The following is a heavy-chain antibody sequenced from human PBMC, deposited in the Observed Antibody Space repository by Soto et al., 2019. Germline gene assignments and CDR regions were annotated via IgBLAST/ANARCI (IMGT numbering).Heavy chain of an antibody. CDR2: INQDGSEK. CDR3: ERDLNYDSGP. CDR1: GFTFITYW. D-gene: IGHD3-22*01. J-gene: IGHJ5*02. Sequence: PGGSLRLSCAASGFTFITYWMSWVRQAPGKGLECVANINQDGSEKYYVDSVKGRFTISRDNAKNSLYLQMNSLRAEDTAVYYCERDLNYDSGPWGRGTLVTVSS. V-gene: IGHV3-7*04.